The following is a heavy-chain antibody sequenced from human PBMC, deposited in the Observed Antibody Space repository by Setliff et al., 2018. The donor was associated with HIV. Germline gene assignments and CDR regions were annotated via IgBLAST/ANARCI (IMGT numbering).Heavy chain of an antibody. Sequence: SETLSLTCTVSGGSISTYYWSCIRPLPGKGLEWIGSIYFTGSSDNNPSLTSRVTLSVETAKHQFSLKPSAVTAADTAVYYSARVQITYAAFDVWGQGTMGT. CDR3: ARVQITYAAFDV. J-gene: IGHJ3*01. CDR2: IYFTGSS. CDR1: GGSISTYY. D-gene: IGHD4-17*01. V-gene: IGHV4-59*01.